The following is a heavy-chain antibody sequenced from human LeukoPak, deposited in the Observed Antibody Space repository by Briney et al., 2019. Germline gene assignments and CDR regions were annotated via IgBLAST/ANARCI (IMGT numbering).Heavy chain of an antibody. V-gene: IGHV4-4*07. CDR3: ARDVGSSGGYYGMDL. Sequence: PSETLSLTCAVYGGSFSGYFWSWIRQPAGKGLEWIGRIYPSGNTNYNPSLKSRVTMSVDTSKNQFSLELTSVAAADMAIYYCARDVGSSGGYYGMDLWGQGTTVTVSS. CDR1: GGSFSGYF. J-gene: IGHJ6*02. D-gene: IGHD6-6*01. CDR2: IYPSGNT.